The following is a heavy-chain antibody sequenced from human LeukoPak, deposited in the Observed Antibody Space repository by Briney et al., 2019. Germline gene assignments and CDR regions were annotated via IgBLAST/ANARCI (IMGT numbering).Heavy chain of an antibody. J-gene: IGHJ4*02. CDR3: ATDLG. CDR1: GFTFTDYW. Sequence: GGSLRLSCAASGFTFTDYWMHWVRQAPGKGLVWVSRVDHDGSGTAYADSVTGRFTISRDNAKNTVYLQMNSLRADDTAVYYCATDLGWGQGTLVTVSS. V-gene: IGHV3-74*01. D-gene: IGHD4-17*01. CDR2: VDHDGSGT.